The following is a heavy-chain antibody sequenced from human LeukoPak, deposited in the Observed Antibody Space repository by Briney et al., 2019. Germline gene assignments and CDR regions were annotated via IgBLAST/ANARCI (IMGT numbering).Heavy chain of an antibody. CDR2: ISGSGGST. Sequence: GGSLRLSCAASGFTLSNYAMSWVRQAPGKGLEWVSAISGSGGSTYYADSVKGRFTISRDHSKNTLCLQMNSLRAEDTAVYYCAKDASGSYYAAFDYWGQGTLVTVSS. D-gene: IGHD1-26*01. V-gene: IGHV3-23*01. J-gene: IGHJ4*02. CDR3: AKDASGSYYAAFDY. CDR1: GFTLSNYA.